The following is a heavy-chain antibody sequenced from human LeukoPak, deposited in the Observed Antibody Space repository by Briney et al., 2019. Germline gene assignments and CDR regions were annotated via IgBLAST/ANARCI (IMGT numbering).Heavy chain of an antibody. D-gene: IGHD6-19*01. CDR1: GFTFSKYW. CDR2: INTDGTVT. V-gene: IGHV3-74*01. Sequence: GGSLRLSGAASGFTFSKYWMLGVRQAPGKGLESVSRINTDGTVTTYADSVKGRFTVSRDNADNTMFLQMNSVRDEDTAVYYCATKQWLAPPPDSWGQGTPVTVSS. CDR3: ATKQWLAPPPDS. J-gene: IGHJ4*02.